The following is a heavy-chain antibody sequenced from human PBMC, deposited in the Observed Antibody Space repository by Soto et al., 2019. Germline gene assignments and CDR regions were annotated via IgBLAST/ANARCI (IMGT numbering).Heavy chain of an antibody. CDR2: ITGSGGST. V-gene: IGHV3-23*01. Sequence: EVQLLESGGGLVQPGGSLRLSCAPSGFTFAGYAMNWVRQVPGKGLEWVSAITGSGGSTWYADSVKGRFTISRVNSKNTLYVQMNSLRAEDTAVYYCASYYGDYAGGEFFQHWGQGTLVTVSS. CDR3: ASYYGDYAGGEFFQH. CDR1: GFTFAGYA. J-gene: IGHJ1*01. D-gene: IGHD4-17*01.